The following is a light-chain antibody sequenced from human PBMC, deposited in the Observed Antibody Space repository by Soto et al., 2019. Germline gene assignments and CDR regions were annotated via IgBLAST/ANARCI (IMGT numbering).Light chain of an antibody. CDR1: NIGSKS. Sequence: SYELTQPPSVSVATGKTARIACGGNNIGSKSEHWYQQQPGQAPVLVIYYDSDRPSGIPERFSGSNAGNTATLTISRVEAGDEADYYCQVWDSSSDRYVVFGGGTKLTVL. CDR3: QVWDSSSDRYVV. J-gene: IGLJ2*01. CDR2: YDS. V-gene: IGLV3-21*04.